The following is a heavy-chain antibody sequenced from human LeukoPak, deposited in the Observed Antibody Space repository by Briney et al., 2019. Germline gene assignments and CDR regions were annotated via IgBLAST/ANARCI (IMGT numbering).Heavy chain of an antibody. CDR1: GFTVGTNY. Sequence: GGSLRLSCAASGFTVGTNYMSWVRQAPGKGLEWVSSISSGTSYIYYADSVKGRFTISRDNAKNSLYLQMNSLRAEDTALYYCARGDGPIDYWGQGTLVTVSS. CDR3: ARGDGPIDY. V-gene: IGHV3-21*01. CDR2: ISSGTSYI. J-gene: IGHJ4*02.